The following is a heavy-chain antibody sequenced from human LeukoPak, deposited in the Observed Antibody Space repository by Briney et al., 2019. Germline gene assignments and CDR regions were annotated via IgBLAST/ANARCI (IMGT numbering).Heavy chain of an antibody. CDR3: ARGYFDWLSSAFDI. CDR2: IYYSGST. J-gene: IGHJ3*02. D-gene: IGHD3-9*01. V-gene: IGHV4-61*08. CDR1: GGSISSGGYY. Sequence: SQTLSLTCTVSGGSISSGGYYWSWIRQPLGKGLEWIGYIYYSGSTNYNPSLKSRVTISVDTSKNQFSLKLSSVTAADTAVYYCARGYFDWLSSAFDIWGQGTMVTVSS.